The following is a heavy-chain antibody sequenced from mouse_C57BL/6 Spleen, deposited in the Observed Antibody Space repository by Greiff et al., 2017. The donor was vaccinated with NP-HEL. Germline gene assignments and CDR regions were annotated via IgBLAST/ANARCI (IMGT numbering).Heavy chain of an antibody. CDR3: TTPYYGSSLHWYFDV. CDR1: GFNIKDYY. J-gene: IGHJ1*03. Sequence: VQLKQSGAELVRPGASVKLSCTASGFNIKDYYMHWVKQRPEQGLEWIGRIDPEDGDTEYAPKFQGKATMTADTSSNTAYLQLSSLTSEDTAVYYCTTPYYGSSLHWYFDVWGTGTTVTVSS. V-gene: IGHV14-1*01. CDR2: IDPEDGDT. D-gene: IGHD1-1*01.